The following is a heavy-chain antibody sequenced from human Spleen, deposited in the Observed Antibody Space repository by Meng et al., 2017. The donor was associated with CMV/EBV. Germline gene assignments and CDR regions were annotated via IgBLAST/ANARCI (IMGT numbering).Heavy chain of an antibody. D-gene: IGHD3-3*01. V-gene: IGHV3-9*01. CDR1: GFTFDDYS. CDR3: AKEGKNYDFWSGYYFDY. CDR2: ISWNSCSV. J-gene: IGHJ4*02. Sequence: GGSLRLSCVASGFTFDDYSMHWVRQAPGKGLEWVTGISWNSCSVAYADSVRGRFTISRDNAKNSLYLQMNRLRTEDTALYYCAKEGKNYDFWSGYYFDYCGQGTLVTVSS.